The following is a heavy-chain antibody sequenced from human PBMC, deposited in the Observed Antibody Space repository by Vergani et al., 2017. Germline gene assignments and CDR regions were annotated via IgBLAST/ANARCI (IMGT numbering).Heavy chain of an antibody. D-gene: IGHD5-12*01. CDR3: AKANPRNSGYDYLYYYHAMDV. V-gene: IGHV3-23*01. Sequence: ELQLLQSEGAVVQPGGSLRLSCVASGFTFSSHAMSWVRQGHGQGLEWVSSIKNTGDSTHYADSVKGRFTISRDNSKNTLYLQMNSLSAWDTAVYYCAKANPRNSGYDYLYYYHAMDVWGKGTTVTVPS. CDR1: GFTFSSHA. J-gene: IGHJ6*04. CDR2: IKNTGDST.